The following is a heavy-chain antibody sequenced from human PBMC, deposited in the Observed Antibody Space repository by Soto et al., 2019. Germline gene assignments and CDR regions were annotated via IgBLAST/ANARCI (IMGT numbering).Heavy chain of an antibody. J-gene: IGHJ4*01. Sequence: PGGSLRLSCAASGFTFSNAWINWVRQAPGKGLEWVGRVKSKAHGGTPDYAEPVKGRFAISRDDSDNIVFLEMNRLKSEDMAVYYCTTDSYSIITIVRFDYWGHGTLVTVSS. CDR3: TTDSYSIITIVRFDY. V-gene: IGHV3-15*07. CDR1: GFTFSNAW. CDR2: VKSKAHGGTP. D-gene: IGHD3-10*01.